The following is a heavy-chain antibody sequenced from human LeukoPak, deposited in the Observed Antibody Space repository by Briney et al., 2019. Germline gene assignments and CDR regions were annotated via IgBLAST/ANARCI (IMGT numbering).Heavy chain of an antibody. Sequence: GGSLRLSCAASGFTFSSYGMHWVRQAPGKGLEWVAVISYDESNKYYADSVKGRFTISRDNSKNTLYLQMNSLRAEDTAVYYCAKSIAAAGWHYFDYWGQGTLVTVSS. J-gene: IGHJ4*02. CDR2: ISYDESNK. D-gene: IGHD6-13*01. CDR1: GFTFSSYG. CDR3: AKSIAAAGWHYFDY. V-gene: IGHV3-30*18.